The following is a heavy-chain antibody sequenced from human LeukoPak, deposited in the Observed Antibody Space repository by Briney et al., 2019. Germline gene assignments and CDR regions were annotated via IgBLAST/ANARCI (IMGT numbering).Heavy chain of an antibody. D-gene: IGHD3-10*01. Sequence: GASVKVSCKASGYTFTSYAMHWVRQAPGQRLEWMGRINAGNGNTKYSQKFQDRVTITRDTSASTVYMDLSSLRSEDTAVYYCARGSYYYGSGSFMGSDSWGQGTLVTVSS. J-gene: IGHJ4*02. CDR2: INAGNGNT. CDR1: GYTFTSYA. V-gene: IGHV1-3*01. CDR3: ARGSYYYGSGSFMGSDS.